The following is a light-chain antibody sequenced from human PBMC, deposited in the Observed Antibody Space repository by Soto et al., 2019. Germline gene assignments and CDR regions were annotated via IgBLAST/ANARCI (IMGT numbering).Light chain of an antibody. CDR2: LGS. CDR1: QSLLHSYGNNY. J-gene: IGKJ1*01. V-gene: IGKV2-28*01. Sequence: DIVMTQSPLSLPVTPGEPASMSCKSSQSLLHSYGNNYLDWYLQKPGRSPQLLIHLGSNRSSGVPDRFSGSGSGTDFTLKISRVETEDVGVYYCMQALQTPWTFGQGTKVEIK. CDR3: MQALQTPWT.